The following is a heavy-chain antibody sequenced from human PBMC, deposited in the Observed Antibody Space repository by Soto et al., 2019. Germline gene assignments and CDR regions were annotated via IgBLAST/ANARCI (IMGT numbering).Heavy chain of an antibody. Sequence: QITLKESGPTLVKPTQTLTLTCTFSGFSLSTSGVGVGWIRPPPGKALECLALIYWDDDKRYSPSLKSRLTITKDTAKNRFVLTMTNMDPVDTATYHCAHVLWFGELLNYWGHGTLVTVCS. J-gene: IGHJ4*01. D-gene: IGHD3-10*01. CDR3: AHVLWFGELLNY. V-gene: IGHV2-5*02. CDR1: GFSLSTSGVG. CDR2: IYWDDDK.